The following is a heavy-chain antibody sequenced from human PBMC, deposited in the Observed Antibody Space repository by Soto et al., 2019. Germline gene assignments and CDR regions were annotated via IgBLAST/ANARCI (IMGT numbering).Heavy chain of an antibody. D-gene: IGHD6-13*01. V-gene: IGHV3-30*18. CDR3: AKDFAGTWSIDY. Sequence: QVQLMESGGGVVQPGRSLRLSCAASGFTFSNYGMHWVRQAPGKGLEWVAVISYDGSDKHYADSVKGRFTISRDNPKNTLFLQMNSLRAEDTAVYYCAKDFAGTWSIDYWGQGTLVTVST. CDR2: ISYDGSDK. CDR1: GFTFSNYG. J-gene: IGHJ4*02.